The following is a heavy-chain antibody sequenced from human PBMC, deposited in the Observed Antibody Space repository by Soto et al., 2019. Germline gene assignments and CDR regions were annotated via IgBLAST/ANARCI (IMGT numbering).Heavy chain of an antibody. Sequence: SETLSLTCTVSGGSISSGDYYWSWIRQPPGKGLEWIGYIYYSGSTYYNPSLKSRVTISVDTSKNQFSLKLSSVTAADTAVYYCASKFGELLADAFDIWGQGTVVTVSS. CDR2: IYYSGST. CDR1: GGSISSGDYY. J-gene: IGHJ3*02. D-gene: IGHD3-10*01. V-gene: IGHV4-30-4*01. CDR3: ASKFGELLADAFDI.